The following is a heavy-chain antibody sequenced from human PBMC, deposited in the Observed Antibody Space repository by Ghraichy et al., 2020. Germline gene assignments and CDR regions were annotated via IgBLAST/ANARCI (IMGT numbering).Heavy chain of an antibody. Sequence: GGSLRLSWAASAFAFSRFAITWFHEAPWKGLKWVSAISGIGGSTYYADSVKGRFTFSRENSKNTLYLQMNSLRAEETGVYYCAKVSASYYYYYYGMDVWGQGTTVTVSS. CDR3: AKVSASYYYYYYGMDV. J-gene: IGHJ6*02. CDR2: ISGIGGST. V-gene: IGHV3-23*01. D-gene: IGHD3-10*01. CDR1: AFAFSRFA.